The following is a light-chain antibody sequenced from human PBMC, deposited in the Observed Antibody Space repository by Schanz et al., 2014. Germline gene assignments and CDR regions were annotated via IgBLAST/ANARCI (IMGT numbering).Light chain of an antibody. V-gene: IGKV3-20*01. CDR1: QSVTNNY. CDR3: QQYGRSPNT. Sequence: EIVLTQSPGTLSLSPGERATLSCRASQSVTNNYLAWYQQKHGQAPRLLIYGASSRATGIPDRFSGSGSGTEFTLTISSLQSEDFAVYYCQQYGRSPNTFGQGTRLEIK. J-gene: IGKJ5*01. CDR2: GAS.